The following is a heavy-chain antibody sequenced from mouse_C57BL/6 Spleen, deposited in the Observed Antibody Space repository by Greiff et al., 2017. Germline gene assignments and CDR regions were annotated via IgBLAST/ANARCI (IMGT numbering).Heavy chain of an antibody. CDR1: GYTFTSYW. CDR2: IHPSDSDT. V-gene: IGHV1-74*01. D-gene: IGHD1-1*01. CDR3: AIPVYYYGSSLYYYAMDY. Sequence: VQLQQPGAELVKPGASVKVSCKASGYTFTSYWMHWVKQRPGQGLEWIGRIHPSDSDTNYNQKFKGKATLTVDKSSSTAYMQLSSLTSEDSAVYYCAIPVYYYGSSLYYYAMDYWGQGTSVTVSS. J-gene: IGHJ4*01.